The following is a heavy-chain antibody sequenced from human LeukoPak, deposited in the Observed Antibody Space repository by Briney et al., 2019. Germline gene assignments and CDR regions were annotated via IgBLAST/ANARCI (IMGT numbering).Heavy chain of an antibody. V-gene: IGHV3-53*01. CDR2: IYSGGST. D-gene: IGHD1-1*01. Sequence: PGGSLRLSCAVSGFTVSSNYMSWVGQAPGKGLEWVSIIYSGGSTYYADSVKGRFTISRDNSKNTLYLQMNSLRVEDTAVYYCARDSPGTPIDYWGQGILVTVSS. CDR3: ARDSPGTPIDY. J-gene: IGHJ4*02. CDR1: GFTVSSNY.